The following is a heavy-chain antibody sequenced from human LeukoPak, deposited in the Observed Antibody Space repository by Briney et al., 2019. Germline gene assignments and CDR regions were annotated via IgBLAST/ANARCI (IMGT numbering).Heavy chain of an antibody. Sequence: ASVKVSCKASGFTFTSYAIHWMRQAPGQRLEWMGWINAGNGNTKYSENFQGRVTITGDTSASTAYLELSGLRSEDTAVYYCARDGVIVGATDFDYWGQGTLVTVSS. D-gene: IGHD1-26*01. J-gene: IGHJ4*02. CDR1: GFTFTSYA. V-gene: IGHV1-3*01. CDR2: INAGNGNT. CDR3: ARDGVIVGATDFDY.